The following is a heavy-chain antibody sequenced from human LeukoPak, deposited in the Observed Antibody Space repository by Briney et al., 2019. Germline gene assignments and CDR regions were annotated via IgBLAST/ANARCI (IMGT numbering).Heavy chain of an antibody. CDR3: ARADPGYYDSSGLDY. Sequence: GGSLRLSCAASGFSFSSYGMHWVRQAPGKGLEWVAVHSYDRSNIYYADSMKGRFTISRDNSKNTLYLQMNSLRAEDTAVYYCARADPGYYDSSGLDYWGQGTLVTVSS. CDR1: GFSFSSYG. CDR2: HSYDRSNI. J-gene: IGHJ4*02. V-gene: IGHV3-30*03. D-gene: IGHD3-22*01.